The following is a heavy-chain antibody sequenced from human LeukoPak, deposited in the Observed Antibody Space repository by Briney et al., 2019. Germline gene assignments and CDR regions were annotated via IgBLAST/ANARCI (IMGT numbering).Heavy chain of an antibody. CDR3: ARYNWNYAYYFDY. V-gene: IGHV3-21*01. D-gene: IGHD1-7*01. CDR1: GFTFSSYS. J-gene: IGHJ4*02. Sequence: GGSLRLSCAASGFTFSSYSMNWVRQAPGKGLEWVSSISSSSSYIYYADSVKGRFTISRDHAKNSLYLQMNSLRAEDTAVYYCARYNWNYAYYFDYWGQGTLVTVSS. CDR2: ISSSSSYI.